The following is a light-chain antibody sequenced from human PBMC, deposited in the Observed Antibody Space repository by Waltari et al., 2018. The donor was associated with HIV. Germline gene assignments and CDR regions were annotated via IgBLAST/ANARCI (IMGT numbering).Light chain of an antibody. V-gene: IGLV3-25*03. CDR2: KDT. CDR3: QSSDTSTTRV. J-gene: IGLJ3*02. Sequence: SDELTQPPSVSVSPGQTARITCSGDALPQQYAYWYQQKPGQAPVLMIYKDTERPSGIPERFSGSTSGTTVTLTISGVQPEDEADYFCQSSDTSTTRVFGGGTKLTVL. CDR1: ALPQQY.